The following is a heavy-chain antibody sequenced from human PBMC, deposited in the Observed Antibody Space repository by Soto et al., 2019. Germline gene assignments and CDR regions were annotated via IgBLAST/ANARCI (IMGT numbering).Heavy chain of an antibody. V-gene: IGHV3-9*01. CDR1: GFIFDDFA. J-gene: IGHJ6*02. CDR3: EKGGLLWLGELSGDQSGPQDSSYGMDV. D-gene: IGHD3-10*01. Sequence: GGSLRLSCRASGFIFDDFAMHWVRQAPGKGLEWLSGISWNSGNTGYADSVKGRFTISRDNAKNSLYLQMSSLRPEDTALYYCEKGGLLWLGELSGDQSGPQDSSYGMDVWGQGNTVTVSS. CDR2: ISWNSGNT.